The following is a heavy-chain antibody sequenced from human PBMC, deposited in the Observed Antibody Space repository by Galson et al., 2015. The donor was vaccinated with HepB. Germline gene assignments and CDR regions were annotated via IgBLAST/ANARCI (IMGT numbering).Heavy chain of an antibody. V-gene: IGHV1-69*13. CDR3: AREWVHVGVVVAAATGVLWRFDP. CDR2: IIPLFGKV. D-gene: IGHD2-15*01. J-gene: IGHJ5*02. Sequence: SVTVSCKASGGSFSRLAISWVRQARGQGLEWVGGIIPLFGKVNYAEKFQGRVTLTADESTTTAYMELNSLASEDTAVYYCAREWVHVGVVVAAATGVLWRFDPWGQGTLVTVSS. CDR1: GGSFSRLA.